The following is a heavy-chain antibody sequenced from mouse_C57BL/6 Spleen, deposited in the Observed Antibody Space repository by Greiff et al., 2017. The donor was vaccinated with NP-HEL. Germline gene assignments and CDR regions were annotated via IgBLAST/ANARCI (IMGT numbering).Heavy chain of an antibody. D-gene: IGHD2-5*01. CDR1: GYTFTSYW. Sequence: QVQLQQPGAELVKPGASVTLSCKASGYTFTSYWMHWVKQRPGRGLEWIGRIDPNSGGTKYNEKFKSKATLTVDKPSSTAYMQLSSLTSEDSAVYYCARHYSNYPYAMDYWGQGTSVTVSS. J-gene: IGHJ4*01. CDR2: IDPNSGGT. CDR3: ARHYSNYPYAMDY. V-gene: IGHV1-72*01.